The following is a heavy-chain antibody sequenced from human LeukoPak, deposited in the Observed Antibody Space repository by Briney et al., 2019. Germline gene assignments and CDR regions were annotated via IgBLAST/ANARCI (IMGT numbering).Heavy chain of an antibody. CDR1: GFTFSTYS. Sequence: GGSLRLSCAASGFTFSTYSMNWVRQAPGKGLEWVSCISSSNTIYYADSVKGRFTISRDNAQNSLYLQMNSLRAEDTAVYYCAREDGTSYYFDYWGQGALVTVSS. CDR3: AREDGTSYYFDY. J-gene: IGHJ4*02. V-gene: IGHV3-48*04. CDR2: ISSSNTI. D-gene: IGHD1-26*01.